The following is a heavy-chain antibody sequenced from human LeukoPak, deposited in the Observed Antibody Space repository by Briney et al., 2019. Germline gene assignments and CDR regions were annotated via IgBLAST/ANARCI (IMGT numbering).Heavy chain of an antibody. J-gene: IGHJ4*02. D-gene: IGHD2-2*01. CDR1: GGTFSSYA. CDR3: ARESGYCSSTSCFPFNY. V-gene: IGHV1-69*13. CDR2: IIPIFGTA. Sequence: AXVKVSCKASGGTFSSYAISWVRQAPGQGLEWMGGIIPIFGTANYAQKFQGRVTITADESKSTAYMELSSLRSEDTAVYYCARESGYCSSTSCFPFNYWGQGTLVTVSS.